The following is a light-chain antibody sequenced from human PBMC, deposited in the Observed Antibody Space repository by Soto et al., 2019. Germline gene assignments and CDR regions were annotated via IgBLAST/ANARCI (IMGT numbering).Light chain of an antibody. Sequence: EIVLTQSPGTLSLSPGERATLSCRASQSVSSSYLAWYQQKPGQGPRLLIYGASSRATGIPDRFSGSGSGTDFPLTISRLEPEDFAVYYCQQYGSSPLTFGPGTKVDIK. CDR3: QQYGSSPLT. V-gene: IGKV3-20*01. J-gene: IGKJ3*01. CDR1: QSVSSSY. CDR2: GAS.